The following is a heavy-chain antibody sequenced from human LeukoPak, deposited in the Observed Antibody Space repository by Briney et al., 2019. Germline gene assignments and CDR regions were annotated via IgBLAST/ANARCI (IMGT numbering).Heavy chain of an antibody. D-gene: IGHD3-22*01. CDR1: GFTFSGSA. CDR2: IRSKANSYAT. Sequence: GGSLRLSCVASGFTFSGSAMHWVRQASGKGLEWVGRIRSKANSYATAYAASVKGRFTISRDDSKNTAYLQMNSLKTEDTAVYYCTRPMMDYYDSSGYAFDYWGQGTLVTVSS. J-gene: IGHJ4*02. V-gene: IGHV3-73*01. CDR3: TRPMMDYYDSSGYAFDY.